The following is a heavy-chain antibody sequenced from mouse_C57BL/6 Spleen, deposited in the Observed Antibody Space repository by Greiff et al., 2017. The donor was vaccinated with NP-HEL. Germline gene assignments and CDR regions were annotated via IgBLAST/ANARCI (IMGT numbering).Heavy chain of an antibody. CDR2: IDPSDSYT. V-gene: IGHV1-69*01. J-gene: IGHJ3*01. D-gene: IGHD2-3*01. Sequence: QVQLQQPGAELVMPGASVKLSCKASGYTFTSYWMHWVKQRPGQGLEWIGEIDPSDSYTNYHQKFKGKSTLTVDQSSSTADMQLSSLTSEDSAVDYCARAGYYERFAYWGQGTLVTVSA. CDR1: GYTFTSYW. CDR3: ARAGYYERFAY.